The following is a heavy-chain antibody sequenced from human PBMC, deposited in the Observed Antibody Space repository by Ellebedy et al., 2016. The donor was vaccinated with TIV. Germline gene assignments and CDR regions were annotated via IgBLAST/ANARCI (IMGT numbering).Heavy chain of an antibody. V-gene: IGHV1-69*13. Sequence: SVKVSCXASGGTFSSYAISWVRQAPGQGLEWMGGIIPIFGTANYAQKFQGRVTITADESTSTAYMELSSLRSEDTAVYYCARPQYYGDRRYFDYWGQGTLVTVSS. CDR3: ARPQYYGDRRYFDY. J-gene: IGHJ4*02. D-gene: IGHD4-17*01. CDR2: IIPIFGTA. CDR1: GGTFSSYA.